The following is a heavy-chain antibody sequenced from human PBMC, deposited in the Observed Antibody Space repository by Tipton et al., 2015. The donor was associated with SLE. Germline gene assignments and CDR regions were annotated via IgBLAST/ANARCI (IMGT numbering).Heavy chain of an antibody. CDR1: GFTFSNYG. J-gene: IGHJ3*02. V-gene: IGHV3-33*06. CDR2: IWYDGSNK. CDR3: AKGSGSAFDI. Sequence: SLRLSCAASGFTFSNYGMHWVRQAPGKGLEWVAVIWYDGSNKYYADSVKGRFTISRDNSKNTLYLQMNSLRAEDTAVYYCAKGSGSAFDIWGQGTMVTVSS. D-gene: IGHD3-3*01.